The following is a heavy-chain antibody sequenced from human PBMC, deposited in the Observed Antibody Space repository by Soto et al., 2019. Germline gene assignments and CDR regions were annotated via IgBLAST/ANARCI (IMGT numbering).Heavy chain of an antibody. D-gene: IGHD5-18*01. CDR1: GFTFSSYW. J-gene: IGHJ6*02. CDR3: ARGIRNYYGTDV. CDR2: IKFDGSST. V-gene: IGHV3-74*01. Sequence: EVQLVESGGGVVQPGGSLRLSCAASGFTFSSYWMHWVRQAPGKGLVWVSRIKFDGSSTNYADSVRGRFTISRDNAKNTVYLQMNSLRDEDTAVYYCARGIRNYYGTDVWGQGTKVSVSS.